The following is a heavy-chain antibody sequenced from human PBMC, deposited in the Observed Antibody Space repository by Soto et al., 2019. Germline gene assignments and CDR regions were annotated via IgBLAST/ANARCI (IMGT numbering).Heavy chain of an antibody. V-gene: IGHV1-69*02. CDR2: INPFLGIA. D-gene: IGHD6-19*01. CDR1: GGTFSSYT. Sequence: QVQLVQSGAEVKKPGSSVMVSCKASGGTFSSYTISWVRQAHGHERQWMGRINPFLGIANYAPKFPGRVTITADKSTSTAYMELSSVRSEYTAVYYCARGHPGWHTTFDYWGQGTLVTVSS. CDR3: ARGHPGWHTTFDY. J-gene: IGHJ4*02.